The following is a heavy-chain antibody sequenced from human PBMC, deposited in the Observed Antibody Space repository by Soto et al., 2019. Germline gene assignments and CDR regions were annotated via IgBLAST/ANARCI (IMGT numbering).Heavy chain of an antibody. CDR2: ISGGGSYI. J-gene: IGHJ5*01. CDR1: GFTFSTYT. D-gene: IGHD3-10*01. V-gene: IGHV3-21*01. CDR3: ARDILSGGAYPDS. Sequence: GGSLRLSCAASGFTFSTYTMNWVRQAPGKGLEWISSISGGGSYIYYAGSVKGRFTISRDNAKNSLFLQMNSLRADDTAVYYCARDILSGGAYPDSWGQGTKVTVSS.